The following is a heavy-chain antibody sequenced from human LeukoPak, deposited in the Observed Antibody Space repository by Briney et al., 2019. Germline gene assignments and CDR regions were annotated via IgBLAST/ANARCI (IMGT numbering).Heavy chain of an antibody. Sequence: PGGSLRLSCAASGFTLSSYWMHRVRQPPGKGLVWVSRINSESTTTNYADSVKGRFTISRDNAKNTLYLQMGSLRAEDTAVYYCARGRSSDYWGQGTLVTVSS. CDR1: GFTLSSYW. V-gene: IGHV3-74*01. J-gene: IGHJ4*02. CDR2: INSESTTT. D-gene: IGHD2-2*01. CDR3: ARGRSSDY.